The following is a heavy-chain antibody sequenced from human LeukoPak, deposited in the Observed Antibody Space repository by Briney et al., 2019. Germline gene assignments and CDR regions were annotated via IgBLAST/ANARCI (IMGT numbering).Heavy chain of an antibody. D-gene: IGHD3-22*01. CDR1: GGSFSGCY. CDR2: INHSGST. CDR3: ARSGYYYVRTWFDP. Sequence: SETLSLTCAVYGGSFSGCYWSWIRQPPGKGLEWIGEINHSGSTNYNPSLKSRVTISVDTSKNQFSLKLSSVAAADTAVYYCARSGYYYVRTWFDPWGQGTLVTVSS. V-gene: IGHV4-34*01. J-gene: IGHJ5*02.